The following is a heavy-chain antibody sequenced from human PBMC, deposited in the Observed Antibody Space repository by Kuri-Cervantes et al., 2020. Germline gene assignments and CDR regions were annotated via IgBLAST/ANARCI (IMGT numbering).Heavy chain of an antibody. CDR1: GFTFDDYA. CDR3: ARAEVPAAIELSYYYYYMDV. V-gene: IGHV3-9*01. Sequence: GGSLRLSCAASGFTFDDYAMHWVRQAPGKGLEWVSGISWNSGSIGYADSVKGRFTISRDDAKNSLYLQMNSLRAEDTAVYYCARAEVPAAIELSYYYYYMDVWGKGTTVTVSS. D-gene: IGHD2-2*01. J-gene: IGHJ6*03. CDR2: ISWNSGSI.